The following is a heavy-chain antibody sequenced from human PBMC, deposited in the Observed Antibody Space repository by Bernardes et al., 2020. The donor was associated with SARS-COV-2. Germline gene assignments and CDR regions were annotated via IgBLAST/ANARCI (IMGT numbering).Heavy chain of an antibody. CDR2: VYDSGFT. CDR1: GGSISTFY. V-gene: IGHV4-59*01. CDR3: ARDFGSPTYFDF. D-gene: IGHD3-16*01. J-gene: IGHJ4*02. Sequence: SETLSLTCTVSGGSISTFYWSWIRQPPGPGLEWIGYVYDSGFTNYNPSLKSRVTMSVDTSKNQFSLNLISVTAADTAIYYCARDFGSPTYFDFWGQGTLGTVSS.